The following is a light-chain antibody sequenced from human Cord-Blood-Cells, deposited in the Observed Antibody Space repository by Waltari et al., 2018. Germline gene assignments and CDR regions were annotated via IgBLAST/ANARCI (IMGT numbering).Light chain of an antibody. CDR2: DVS. CDR3: SSYTSSSTWV. Sequence: QSALTQPASVSGSPGQSITISCTGTSSDVGGYNYVSWYQQHPGKAPKLMIYDVSNRPSGFSNRFSGSKSGNTASLTISGLQAEDEADDYCSSYTSSSTWVFGGGTKLTVL. J-gene: IGLJ3*02. CDR1: SSDVGGYNY. V-gene: IGLV2-14*03.